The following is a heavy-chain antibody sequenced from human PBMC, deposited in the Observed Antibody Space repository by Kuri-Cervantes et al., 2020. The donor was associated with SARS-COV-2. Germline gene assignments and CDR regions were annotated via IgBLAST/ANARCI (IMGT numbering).Heavy chain of an antibody. V-gene: IGHV3-21*04. CDR1: GFTFSSYS. D-gene: IGHD3-10*01. Sequence: GGSLRLSCAASGFTFSSYSMNWVRQAPGKGLEWVSSISSSSSYIYYADSVKGRFTISRDNAKNSLYLQMNSLRAEDTALYHCARVGSGSYYFDYWGQGTLVTVSS. CDR2: ISSSSSYI. J-gene: IGHJ4*02. CDR3: ARVGSGSYYFDY.